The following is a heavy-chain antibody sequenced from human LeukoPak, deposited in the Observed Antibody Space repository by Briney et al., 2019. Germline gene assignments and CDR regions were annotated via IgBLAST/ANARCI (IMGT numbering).Heavy chain of an antibody. CDR2: IKQDGSEK. CDR1: GFTFRSYW. Sequence: GGSLRLSCAASGFTFRSYWMSWVRQAPGKGLEWVANIKQDGSEKNYVDSVKGRFTISRDNAKNSLYLQMSSLRAEDTAVYYCARGGRPDYWGQGTLVTVSS. V-gene: IGHV3-7*01. J-gene: IGHJ4*02. CDR3: ARGGRPDY. D-gene: IGHD3-10*01.